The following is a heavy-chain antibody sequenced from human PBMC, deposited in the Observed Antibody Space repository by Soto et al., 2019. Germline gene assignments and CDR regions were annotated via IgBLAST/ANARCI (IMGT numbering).Heavy chain of an antibody. J-gene: IGHJ4*02. Sequence: QVQLVESGGGVVQPGRSLRLSCAASGFTFSSYAMHWVRQAPGKGLEWVAVISYDGSNKYYADSVKGRFTISRDNSKNTLYLKMNSLRAEDTAVYYCARPRGIAAAGTRMDYFDYWGQGTLVTVSS. CDR1: GFTFSSYA. CDR3: ARPRGIAAAGTRMDYFDY. D-gene: IGHD6-13*01. CDR2: ISYDGSNK. V-gene: IGHV3-30-3*01.